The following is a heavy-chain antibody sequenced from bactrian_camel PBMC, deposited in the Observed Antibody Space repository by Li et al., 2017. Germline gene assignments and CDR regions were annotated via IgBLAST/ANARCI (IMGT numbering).Heavy chain of an antibody. CDR3: ADGGGYCSGGLVARQFVY. CDR2: ISPAGNT. CDR1: GYSQSC. D-gene: IGHD3*01. Sequence: HVQLVESGGGSVQAGGSLRLSCAASGYSQSCMGWIRQVPGKEREGVAAISPAGNTISTGSVRGRFTISQDNAKNTLYLQMNNLQPEDTAMYYCADGGGYCSGGLVARQFVYWGQGTQVTGS. V-gene: IGHV3S53*01. J-gene: IGHJ4*01.